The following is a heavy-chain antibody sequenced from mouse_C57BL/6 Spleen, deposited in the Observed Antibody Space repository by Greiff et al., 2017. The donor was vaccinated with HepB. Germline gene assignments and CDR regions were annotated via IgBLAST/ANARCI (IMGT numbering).Heavy chain of an antibody. CDR1: GFTFSSYG. CDR2: ISSGGSYT. V-gene: IGHV5-6*02. CDR3: ARRGAGTGAMDY. D-gene: IGHD4-1*01. J-gene: IGHJ4*01. Sequence: EVKVVESGGDLVKPGGSLKLSCAASGFTFSSYGMSWVRQTPDKRLEWVATISSGGSYTYYPDSVKGRFTISRDNAKNTLYLQMSSLKSEDTAMYYCARRGAGTGAMDYWGQGTSVTVSS.